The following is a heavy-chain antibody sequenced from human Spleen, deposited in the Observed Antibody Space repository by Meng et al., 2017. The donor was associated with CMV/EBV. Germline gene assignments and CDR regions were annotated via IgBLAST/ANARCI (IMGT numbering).Heavy chain of an antibody. CDR1: GGSVSSGAFY. D-gene: IGHD1-26*01. Sequence: SETLSLTCTVSGGSVSSGAFYWSWIRQPPGKGLEWIGYIYYRGSTNYNPSLKSRVTMSIDTSKNQFSLTLTSVTAADTAVYFCARDTLGPESPAGGLGGFDLWGRGTLVTVSS. V-gene: IGHV4-61*08. CDR3: ARDTLGPESPAGGLGGFDL. CDR2: IYYRGST. J-gene: IGHJ2*01.